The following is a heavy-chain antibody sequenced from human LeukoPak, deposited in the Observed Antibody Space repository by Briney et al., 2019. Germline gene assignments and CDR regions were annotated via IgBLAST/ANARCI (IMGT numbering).Heavy chain of an antibody. CDR3: ARDLGGLDC. CDR1: GFTFTSHA. V-gene: IGHV3-23*01. Sequence: PGGSLRLSCAVSGFTFTSHAVSWVRQAPGKGLEWVSAISAGGGSTYYADSVMGRFTISRDNSENMVYFQMNSLRPEDTAVYYCARDLGGLDCWGQGTPVTVSS. CDR2: ISAGGGST. J-gene: IGHJ4*02.